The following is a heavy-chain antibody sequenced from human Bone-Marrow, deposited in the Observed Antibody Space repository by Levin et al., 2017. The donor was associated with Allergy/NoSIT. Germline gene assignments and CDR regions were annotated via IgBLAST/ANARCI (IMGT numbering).Heavy chain of an antibody. V-gene: IGHV3-11*01. Sequence: GSLRLSFAVSGFSFSAHYMSWVRQAPGKGLEWISKIDKSGSDYFYADSIKGRFTISRDNTRNSLYLEMNSLRVEDTAIYYCTKEDWWRFDFWGQGALVTVSS. CDR2: IDKSGSDY. D-gene: IGHD2-8*02. CDR1: GFSFSAHY. J-gene: IGHJ4*02. CDR3: TKEDWWRFDF.